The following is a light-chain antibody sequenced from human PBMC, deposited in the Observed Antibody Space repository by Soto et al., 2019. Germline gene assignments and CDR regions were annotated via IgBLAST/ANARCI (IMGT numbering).Light chain of an antibody. CDR1: SSDVGGYNY. Sequence: QSVLTQPASVSGSPGQSITISCTGTSSDVGGYNYVSWYQQHPDKAPKLMIYEVSNRPSGVSNRFSGSKSGNTVSLTISGLQAEDEADYYCNSYTSSSTLVFGTGTKLTVL. J-gene: IGLJ1*01. CDR2: EVS. V-gene: IGLV2-14*01. CDR3: NSYTSSSTLV.